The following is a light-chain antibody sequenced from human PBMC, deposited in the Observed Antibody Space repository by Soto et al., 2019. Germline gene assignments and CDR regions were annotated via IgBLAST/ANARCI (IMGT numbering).Light chain of an antibody. CDR2: AAS. CDR1: QSISSY. J-gene: IGKJ1*01. V-gene: IGKV1-39*01. Sequence: DIQMPQSPSSLSASVGDRVTITCRASQSISSYLNWYQQKPGKAPKLLIYAASSLQSGVPSRFSGSGSGTDFTLTISSLQPEDFATYYCQQSYSTPRTFGQGTKVDNK. CDR3: QQSYSTPRT.